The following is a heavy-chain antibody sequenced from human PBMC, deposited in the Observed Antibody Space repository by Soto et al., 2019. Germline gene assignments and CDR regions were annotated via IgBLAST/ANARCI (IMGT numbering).Heavy chain of an antibody. CDR3: ARETYSSSWPKAEDWEFDY. CDR2: IYYSGST. V-gene: IGHV4-31*03. J-gene: IGHJ4*02. Sequence: SETLSLTCTVSGGSISSGGYYWSWIRQHPGKGLEWIGYIYYSGSTYYNPSLKSRVTISVDTSKNQFSLKLSSVTAADTAVYYCARETYSSSWPKAEDWEFDYWGQGTLVTVSS. CDR1: GGSISSGGYY. D-gene: IGHD6-13*01.